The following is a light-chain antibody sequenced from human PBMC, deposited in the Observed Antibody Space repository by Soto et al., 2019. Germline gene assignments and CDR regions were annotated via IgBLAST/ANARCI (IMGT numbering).Light chain of an antibody. J-gene: IGKJ5*01. Sequence: DIQRSQSPSTRSASGGGVVAVTCRASQSISAWLAWYQQKPGKAPRLLIYKASTLEIGVPSRFSGSGSGTEFTLTLRTLQPDDFATHNCQQANSFPPTFGQGTRLEIK. CDR2: KAS. V-gene: IGKV1-5*03. CDR1: QSISAW. CDR3: QQANSFPPT.